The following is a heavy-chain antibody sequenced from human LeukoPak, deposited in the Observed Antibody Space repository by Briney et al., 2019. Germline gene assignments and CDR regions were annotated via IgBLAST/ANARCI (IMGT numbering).Heavy chain of an antibody. CDR3: ARSSGWSNDAFDI. D-gene: IGHD6-19*01. CDR1: GYTFTSYG. V-gene: IGHV1-18*01. CDR2: ISAYNGNT. J-gene: IGHJ3*02. Sequence: GASVKVSCKASGYTFTSYGISWVRQAPGQGLEWMGWISAYNGNTNYAQKLQGRVTMTTDTSTSTAYKELRSLRSDDTAVYYCARSSGWSNDAFDIWGQGTMVTVSS.